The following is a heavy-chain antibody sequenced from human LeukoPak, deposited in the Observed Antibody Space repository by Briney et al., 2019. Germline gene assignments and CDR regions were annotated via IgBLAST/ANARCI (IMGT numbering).Heavy chain of an antibody. D-gene: IGHD6-13*01. V-gene: IGHV3-23*01. CDR2: ISGSGGST. CDR1: GFTFSSYA. J-gene: IGHJ6*02. Sequence: GGSLRLSCAASGFTFSSYAMSWVRQAPGKGLEWVSAISGSGGSTYYADSVKGRFTIPRDNSKYTLYLQMNSLRAEDTAVYYCAKVRIAGGWGYYGMDVWGQGTTVTVSS. CDR3: AKVRIAGGWGYYGMDV.